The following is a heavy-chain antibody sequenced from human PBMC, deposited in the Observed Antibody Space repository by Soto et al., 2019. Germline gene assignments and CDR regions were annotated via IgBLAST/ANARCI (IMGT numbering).Heavy chain of an antibody. CDR2: INPKSGDT. D-gene: IGHD2-21*02. V-gene: IGHV1-2*02. CDR3: ARPALTADTLDY. Sequence: QVQLVQSGAEVKKPGASVKVSCKASGYTFTGYQMYWLRQVPGQGPEWMGWINPKSGDTNYGQKFRGRVTMTADTSIDTAYMELRNLRSDDTAVYYCARPALTADTLDYWAQGTQVIVSS. J-gene: IGHJ4*02. CDR1: GYTFTGYQ.